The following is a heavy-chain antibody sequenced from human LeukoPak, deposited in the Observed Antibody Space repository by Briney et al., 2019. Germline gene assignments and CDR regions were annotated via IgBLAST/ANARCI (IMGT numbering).Heavy chain of an antibody. CDR3: ARDKRYFDWSPYYSYMDV. CDR1: GGSISSGDYY. Sequence: PSETLSLTCTVSGGSISSGDYYWSWIRQPPGKGLEGIGYIYYSGSTYYNPSLKSRVTISVDTSKTKFSMTLSSVTAADTAVYYCARDKRYFDWSPYYSYMDVWGKGTTVTVSS. V-gene: IGHV4-30-4*02. D-gene: IGHD3-9*01. CDR2: IYYSGST. J-gene: IGHJ6*03.